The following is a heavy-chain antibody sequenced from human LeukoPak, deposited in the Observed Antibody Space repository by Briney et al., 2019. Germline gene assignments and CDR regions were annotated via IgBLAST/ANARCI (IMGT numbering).Heavy chain of an antibody. Sequence: GGSLRLSCAASGFTFDDYAMHWVRQAPGKGLEWVSGISWNSGSIGYADSVKGRFTISRDNAKNSLYLQMNSLRAEDTALYYCAKDRWDIWGQGTMVTVSS. J-gene: IGHJ3*02. V-gene: IGHV3-9*01. CDR3: AKDRWDI. CDR1: GFTFDDYA. D-gene: IGHD6-13*01. CDR2: ISWNSGSI.